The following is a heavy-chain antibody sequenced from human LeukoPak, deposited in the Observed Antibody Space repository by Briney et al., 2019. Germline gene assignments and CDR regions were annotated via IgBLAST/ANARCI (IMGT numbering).Heavy chain of an antibody. CDR1: GYTFTSYG. D-gene: IGHD3-3*01. CDR2: ISAYNGNT. J-gene: IGHJ5*02. V-gene: IGHV1-18*01. Sequence: ASVKVSCKASGYTFTSYGISWVRQAPGQGLEWMGWISAYNGNTNYAQKLQGRVTMTTDTSTSTAYMELRSLRSDDTAVYYCARDVRDFWSGYIRLGTFDPWGQGTLVTVSS. CDR3: ARDVRDFWSGYIRLGTFDP.